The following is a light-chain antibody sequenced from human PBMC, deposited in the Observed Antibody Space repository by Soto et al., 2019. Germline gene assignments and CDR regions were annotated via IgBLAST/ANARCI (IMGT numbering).Light chain of an antibody. CDR1: QSFRGL. CDR2: DAY. CDR3: QPRHMWPIT. Sequence: EVVLTQSPVTLSLSPGERATLSCRASQSFRGLLAWYQQKPGQAPRLLIYDAYNRATGIQPRFSGSGSGKDFTLTISSLEPEDSAVSNCQPRHMWPITFGQGTRLEIK. V-gene: IGKV3-11*01. J-gene: IGKJ5*01.